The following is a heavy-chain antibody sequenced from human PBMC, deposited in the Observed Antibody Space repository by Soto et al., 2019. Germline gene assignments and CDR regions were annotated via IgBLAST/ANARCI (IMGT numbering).Heavy chain of an antibody. CDR2: IYSGGST. CDR1: GLTVSSNY. J-gene: IGHJ6*02. V-gene: IGHV3-53*04. Sequence: EVQLVESGGGLVQPGGSLRLSCAVSGLTVSSNYMSWVRQAPGEGLEWVSVIYSGGSTFYADSVKGRFTISRDSSKNTLYLQMTSLRAEDTAVYYCTRGPYGTGGDYYYGMDVWGQGTTVTVSS. CDR3: TRGPYGTGGDYYYGMDV. D-gene: IGHD3-10*01.